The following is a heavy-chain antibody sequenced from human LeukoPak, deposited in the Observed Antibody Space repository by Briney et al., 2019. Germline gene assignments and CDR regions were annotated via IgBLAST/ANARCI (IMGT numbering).Heavy chain of an antibody. Sequence: GGSLRLSCAASGFTFSSYAMSWVRQAPGKGLEWVSGISGSGGSTDYVDSVKGRFTISRDNSKNTLYVQMNSLRAEDTAVYYCAKDEKSFYYGSGSRLDYWGQGTLVTVSS. CDR1: GFTFSSYA. J-gene: IGHJ4*02. CDR3: AKDEKSFYYGSGSRLDY. CDR2: ISGSGGST. V-gene: IGHV3-23*01. D-gene: IGHD3-10*01.